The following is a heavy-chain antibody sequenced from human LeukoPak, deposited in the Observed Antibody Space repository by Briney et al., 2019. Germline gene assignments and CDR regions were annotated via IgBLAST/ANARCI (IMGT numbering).Heavy chain of an antibody. Sequence: PGGSLRLSCAASGFTFSSYSMNWVRQAPGKGLEWVSSISSSSSYIYYADSVKGRFTISRDNAKNSLYLQMNSLRAEDTAVYYCARVLRTGQQLAYYFDCWGQGTLVTVSS. V-gene: IGHV3-21*01. J-gene: IGHJ4*02. CDR2: ISSSSSYI. D-gene: IGHD6-13*01. CDR1: GFTFSSYS. CDR3: ARVLRTGQQLAYYFDC.